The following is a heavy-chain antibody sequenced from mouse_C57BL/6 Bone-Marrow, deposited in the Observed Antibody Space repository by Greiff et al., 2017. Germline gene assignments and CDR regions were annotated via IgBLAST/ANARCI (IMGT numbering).Heavy chain of an antibody. Sequence: QVQLQQSGAELVRPGASVTLSCKASGYTFTDYEMHWVKQTPVHGLEWIGAIDPETGGTAYNQKFKGKAILTADKSSSTAYMELRSLTSEDSAVYYCTRWLPVDAMDYWYQGPSATVSS. CDR3: TRWLPVDAMDY. CDR1: GYTFTDYE. V-gene: IGHV1-15*01. D-gene: IGHD2-2*01. J-gene: IGHJ4*01. CDR2: IDPETGGT.